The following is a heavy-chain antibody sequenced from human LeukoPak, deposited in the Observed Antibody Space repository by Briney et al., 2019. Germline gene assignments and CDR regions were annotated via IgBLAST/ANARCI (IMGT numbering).Heavy chain of an antibody. Sequence: GASVKVSCKASGYTFTSYCMHWVRQAPGQGLEWMGIINPSGGSTSYAQKFQGRVTMTRDTSTSTVYMELSSLRSEDTAVYYCARDWPTPRPYYYYYYGMDVWGQGTTVTVSS. CDR2: INPSGGST. V-gene: IGHV1-46*01. J-gene: IGHJ6*02. CDR1: GYTFTSYC. D-gene: IGHD2-15*01. CDR3: ARDWPTPRPYYYYYYGMDV.